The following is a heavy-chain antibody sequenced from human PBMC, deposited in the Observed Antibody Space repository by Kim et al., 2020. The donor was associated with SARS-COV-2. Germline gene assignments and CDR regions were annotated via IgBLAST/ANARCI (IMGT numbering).Heavy chain of an antibody. J-gene: IGHJ4*02. Sequence: GGSLRLSCSASGFTFSSYAMHWVRQAPGKGLECVSAISSNGGSTYYADSVKGRFTISRDNSKNTLYLQMSSLRAEDTAVYYCVNRLGSGWYGLGGYWGQGNLVTVSS. V-gene: IGHV3-64D*09. D-gene: IGHD6-19*01. CDR2: ISSNGGST. CDR1: GFTFSSYA. CDR3: VNRLGSGWYGLGGY.